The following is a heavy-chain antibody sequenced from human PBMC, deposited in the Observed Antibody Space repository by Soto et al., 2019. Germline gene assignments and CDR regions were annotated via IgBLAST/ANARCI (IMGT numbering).Heavy chain of an antibody. Sequence: QVQLVESGGGVVQPGRSLRLSCAASGFTFSSYAMQWVRQAPGKGLEWVAVISYDGSNKYYADSVKGRFTISRDNSKNALYLQMTSLIAEDTAVYYCASNFGVWFVELLSLSRYYVMDVWDRGFTITGSS. V-gene: IGHV3-30-3*01. CDR2: ISYDGSNK. CDR1: GFTFSSYA. J-gene: IGHJ6*02. D-gene: IGHD3-10*01. CDR3: ASNFGVWFVELLSLSRYYVMDV.